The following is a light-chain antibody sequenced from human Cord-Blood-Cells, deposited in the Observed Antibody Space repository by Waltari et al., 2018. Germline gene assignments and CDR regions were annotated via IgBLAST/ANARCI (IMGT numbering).Light chain of an antibody. CDR2: KAS. CDR3: QQYNSYSWT. V-gene: IGKV1-5*03. Sequence: DIQMTHSPSPLSASVGYRVTLTCRASQSISSWLAWYQQKPGKAPKLLIYKASSLESGVPSRFSGSGSGTEFTLTISSLQPDDFATYYCQQYNSYSWTFGQGTKVEIK. J-gene: IGKJ1*01. CDR1: QSISSW.